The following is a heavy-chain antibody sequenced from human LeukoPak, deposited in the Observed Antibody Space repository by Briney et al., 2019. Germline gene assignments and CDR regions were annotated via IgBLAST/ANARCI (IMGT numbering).Heavy chain of an antibody. Sequence: PSETLSLTCTVSGDSISSGGYYWSWIRQHPGKGLEWIGYIYYSGSTYYNPSLKSRVTISVDTSKNQFPLKLSSVTAADTAVYYCARGSYSSSPYYYYYYMDVWGKGTTVTVSS. V-gene: IGHV4-31*03. J-gene: IGHJ6*03. CDR3: ARGSYSSSPYYYYYYMDV. CDR2: IYYSGST. D-gene: IGHD6-6*01. CDR1: GDSISSGGYY.